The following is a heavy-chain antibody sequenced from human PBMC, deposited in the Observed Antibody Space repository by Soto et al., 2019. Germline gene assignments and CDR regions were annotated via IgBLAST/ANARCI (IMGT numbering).Heavy chain of an antibody. Sequence: SETLSLTCTVSGCSISSSSYYWGWIRQPPGKGLEWIGSIYYSGSTYYNPSLKSRVTISVDTSKNQFSLKLSSVTAADTAVYYCARVSAAAGIGGYYYYYGMDVWGQGTTVT. D-gene: IGHD6-13*01. V-gene: IGHV4-39*01. CDR1: GCSISSSSYY. CDR2: IYYSGST. J-gene: IGHJ6*02. CDR3: ARVSAAAGIGGYYYYYGMDV.